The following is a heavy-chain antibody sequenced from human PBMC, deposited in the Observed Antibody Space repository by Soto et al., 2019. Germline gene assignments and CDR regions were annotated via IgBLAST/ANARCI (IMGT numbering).Heavy chain of an antibody. Sequence: EVQLVESGGGLVQPGGSLRPSCAASGFTFSSYWMSWVRQAPGKGLEWVANIKQDGSEKYYVDSVKGRFTITRDNAKNSLYLQMNSRRAEDTAVYYCARVGPAAATYYYYGMDVWGQGTTVTVSS. CDR1: GFTFSSYW. D-gene: IGHD6-13*01. CDR3: ARVGPAAATYYYYGMDV. J-gene: IGHJ6*02. CDR2: IKQDGSEK. V-gene: IGHV3-7*04.